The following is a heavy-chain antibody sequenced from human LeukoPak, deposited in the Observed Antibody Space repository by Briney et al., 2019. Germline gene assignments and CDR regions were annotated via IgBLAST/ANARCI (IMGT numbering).Heavy chain of an antibody. CDR3: ARNLADTAMVDAFDI. D-gene: IGHD5-18*01. V-gene: IGHV4-31*03. CDR1: GGSISSGGYY. Sequence: SETLSLTCTVSGGSISSGGYYWSWIRQHPGKGLEWIGYIYYSGSTYYNPSLKSRVTISVDTSKDQFSLKLSSVTAADTAVYYCARNLADTAMVDAFDIWAKGQWSPSLQ. J-gene: IGHJ3*02. CDR2: IYYSGST.